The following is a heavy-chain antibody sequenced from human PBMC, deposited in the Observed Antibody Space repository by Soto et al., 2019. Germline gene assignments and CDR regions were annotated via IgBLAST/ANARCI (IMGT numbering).Heavy chain of an antibody. CDR2: IYPTGIV. CDR3: ARGRTWSNSLDS. Sequence: QLQLQESGSRLVKPSQTLSLTCAVSDGSLKVGGYSWNWIRQTPGKGLEWIGNIYPTGIVSYKPSLRSRVTISLDTSTNQFSLSLTSVTAADTALYYCARGRTWSNSLDSWGHGTLVTVSS. CDR1: DGSLKVGGYS. D-gene: IGHD3-3*01. J-gene: IGHJ5*01. V-gene: IGHV4-30-2*05.